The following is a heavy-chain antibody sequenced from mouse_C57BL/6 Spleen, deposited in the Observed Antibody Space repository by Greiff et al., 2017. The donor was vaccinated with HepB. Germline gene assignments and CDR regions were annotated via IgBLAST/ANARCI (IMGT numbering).Heavy chain of an antibody. J-gene: IGHJ4*01. Sequence: QVQLKQPGAELVKPGASVKLSCKASGYTFTSYWMQWVKQRPGQGLEWIGEIDPSDSYTNYNQKFKGKATLTVDTSSSTAYMQLSSLTSEDSAVYYCARGGITRAMDYWGQGTSVTVSS. CDR3: ARGGITRAMDY. V-gene: IGHV1-50*01. CDR1: GYTFTSYW. D-gene: IGHD2-4*01. CDR2: IDPSDSYT.